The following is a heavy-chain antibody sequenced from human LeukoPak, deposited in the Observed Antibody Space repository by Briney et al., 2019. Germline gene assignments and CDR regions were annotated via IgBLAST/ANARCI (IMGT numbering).Heavy chain of an antibody. CDR1: GFTFSSYA. V-gene: IGHV3-21*01. J-gene: IGHJ4*02. D-gene: IGHD3-3*01. CDR2: ISSSSSYI. Sequence: GGSLRLSCAASGFTFSSYAMSWVRQAPGKGLEWVSSISSSSSYIYYADSVKGRFTISRDNAKNSLYLQMNSLRAEDTAVYYCARAGYDFWSGYYTGNDYWGQGTLVTVSS. CDR3: ARAGYDFWSGYYTGNDY.